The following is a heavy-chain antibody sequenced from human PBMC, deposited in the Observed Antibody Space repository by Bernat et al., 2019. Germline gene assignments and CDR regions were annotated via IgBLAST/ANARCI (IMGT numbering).Heavy chain of an antibody. Sequence: QVQLVESGGGVVQPGRSLRLSCAASGFTFSSYAMHWVRQAPGKGLEWVAVISYDGSNKYYAASVKGRFTISRDNSKNTLHLQMNSLRAEDTAVYYCARDLAEWELVYYYYGMDVWGQGTTVTVSS. CDR2: ISYDGSNK. CDR1: GFTFSSYA. J-gene: IGHJ6*02. CDR3: ARDLAEWELVYYYYGMDV. D-gene: IGHD1-26*01. V-gene: IGHV3-30-3*01.